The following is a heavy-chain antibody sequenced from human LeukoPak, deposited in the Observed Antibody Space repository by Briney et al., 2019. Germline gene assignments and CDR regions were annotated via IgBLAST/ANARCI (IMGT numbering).Heavy chain of an antibody. V-gene: IGHV1-24*01. Sequence: GASVTVSCTVSGYTLTELSMHWVRPAPGKGLEWMGGFDPEDGETIYAQKFQGRVTMTEDASTDTAYMELSSLRSEDTAVYYCATGGDSSGYQYFDYWGQGTLVTVSS. J-gene: IGHJ4*02. CDR1: GYTLTELS. D-gene: IGHD3-22*01. CDR2: FDPEDGET. CDR3: ATGGDSSGYQYFDY.